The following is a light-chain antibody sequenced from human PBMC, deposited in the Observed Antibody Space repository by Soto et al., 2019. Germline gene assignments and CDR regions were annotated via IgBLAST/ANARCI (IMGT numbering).Light chain of an antibody. CDR1: QTLRKY. Sequence: IQMTQSPSSLSASVGDSVTITCRASQTLRKYLNWYQQKPRKAPKLLIYTASRLQSGVPSRFNGIGSETDVTLTINNLQPEDFATYYCQQSYSTPPITFGQGTRLEI. J-gene: IGKJ5*01. CDR2: TAS. V-gene: IGKV1-39*01. CDR3: QQSYSTPPIT.